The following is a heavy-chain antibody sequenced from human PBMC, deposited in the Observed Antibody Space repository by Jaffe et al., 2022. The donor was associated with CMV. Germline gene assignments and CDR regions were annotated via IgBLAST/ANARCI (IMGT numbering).Heavy chain of an antibody. J-gene: IGHJ2*01. CDR3: ARDPYGDYGVGTWYFDL. CDR1: GFTVSSNY. D-gene: IGHD4-17*01. CDR2: IYSGGST. Sequence: EVQLVESGGGLIQPGGSLRLSCAASGFTVSSNYMSWVRQAPGKGLEWVSVIYSGGSTYYADSVKGRFTISRDNSKNTLYLQMNSLRAEDTAVYYCARDPYGDYGVGTWYFDLWGRGTLVTVSS. V-gene: IGHV3-53*01.